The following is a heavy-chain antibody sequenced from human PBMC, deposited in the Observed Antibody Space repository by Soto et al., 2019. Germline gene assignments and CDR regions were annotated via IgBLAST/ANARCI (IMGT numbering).Heavy chain of an antibody. V-gene: IGHV3-9*01. CDR2: ISWNSGSI. D-gene: IGHD3-3*01. CDR3: AKAGFWSGYYSLVDY. CDR1: GFTFDDYA. J-gene: IGHJ4*02. Sequence: EVQLVESGGGLVQPGRSLRLSCAASGFTFDDYAMHWVRQAPGEGLEWVSGISWNSGSIGYADSVKGRFTISRDNAKNSLYLQMNSLRAEDTALYYCAKAGFWSGYYSLVDYWGQGTLVTVSS.